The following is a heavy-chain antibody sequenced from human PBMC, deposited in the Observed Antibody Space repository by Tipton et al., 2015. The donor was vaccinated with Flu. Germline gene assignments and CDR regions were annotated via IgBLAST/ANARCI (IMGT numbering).Heavy chain of an antibody. J-gene: IGHJ4*02. Sequence: LRLSCTVSGGSFSSYYWSWIRQSAGKGLEWIGRIYTSGTTNYNPSLKSRVTMSIDTAKNQFSLKLISLTAADTAVYYCARAPTTAVAYIWGQGTLVTVSS. CDR2: IYTSGTT. CDR1: GGSFSSYY. V-gene: IGHV4-4*07. CDR3: ARAPTTAVAYI. D-gene: IGHD6-19*01.